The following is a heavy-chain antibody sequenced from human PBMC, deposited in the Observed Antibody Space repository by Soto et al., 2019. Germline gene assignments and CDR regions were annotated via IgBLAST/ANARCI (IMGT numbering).Heavy chain of an antibody. CDR1: GFTFSRYW. D-gene: IGHD2-8*02. CDR3: ARELVRWGKTFDY. J-gene: IGHJ4*02. CDR2: TSYDGAKQ. Sequence: GGSLRLSCAASGFTFSRYWMSWVRQAPRKGLEWVASTSYDGAKQDYAESVRGRFTISRDLYKNTLYLQMNGLRPEDTAVYFCARELVRWGKTFDYWGQGTLVTVSS. V-gene: IGHV3-30-3*01.